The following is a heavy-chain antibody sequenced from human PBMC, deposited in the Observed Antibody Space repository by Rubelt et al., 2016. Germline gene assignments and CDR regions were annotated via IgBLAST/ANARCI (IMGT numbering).Heavy chain of an antibody. D-gene: IGHD2-2*01. V-gene: IGHV1-3*01. CDR2: INAGKGNT. CDR3: ARLGCSSTSCPPGGSGSYTFDY. CDR1: YTFTSYA. J-gene: IGHJ4*02. Sequence: YTFTSYAMHWVRQAPGQRLEWMGWINAGKGNTKYSQKFQGRVTITRDTSASTAYMELSSLRSEDTAVYYCARLGCSSTSCPPGGSGSYTFDYWGQGTLVTVSS.